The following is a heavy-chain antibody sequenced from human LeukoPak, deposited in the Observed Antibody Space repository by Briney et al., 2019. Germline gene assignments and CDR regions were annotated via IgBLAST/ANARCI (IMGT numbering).Heavy chain of an antibody. J-gene: IGHJ6*03. D-gene: IGHD6-6*01. CDR2: ISSSSYI. CDR3: ARVYQEQLVYYYYMDV. V-gene: IGHV3-21*01. Sequence: GGSLRLSCAASGFTFSSYSMNWVRQAPGKGLEWVSSISSSSYIYYADSVKGRFTISRDNAKNLLYLQMNSLRAEDTAVYYCARVYQEQLVYYYYMDVWGKGTTVTVSS. CDR1: GFTFSSYS.